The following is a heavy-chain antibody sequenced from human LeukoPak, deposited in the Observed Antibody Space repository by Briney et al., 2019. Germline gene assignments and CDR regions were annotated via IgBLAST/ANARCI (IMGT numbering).Heavy chain of an antibody. D-gene: IGHD1-26*01. Sequence: QPGASLRLSCAASGFTVSGNYISWVRQSPGKGLEWVSVIYSGETTYYADSVKGRFTLSRDNFKNTVYLQMNSLRAEDTSVYYCARVLVGGTNWFDPWGQGTLVTVSS. V-gene: IGHV3-66*01. J-gene: IGHJ5*02. CDR1: GFTVSGNY. CDR2: IYSGETT. CDR3: ARVLVGGTNWFDP.